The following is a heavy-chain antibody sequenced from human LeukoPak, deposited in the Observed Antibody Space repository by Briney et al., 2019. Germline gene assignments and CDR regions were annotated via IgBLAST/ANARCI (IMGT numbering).Heavy chain of an antibody. CDR2: ISGSGGRT. V-gene: IGHV3-23*01. J-gene: IGHJ4*02. CDR3: AKDSTSWAY. CDR1: GFTFSSSD. D-gene: IGHD6-13*01. Sequence: GGSLRLSCAASGFTFSSSDMSWVRQAPGKGLEWVSGISGSGGRTYYTDSVRGRFTISRDNSKNTLYLQMNSLRAEDTAIYYCAKDSTSWAYWGQGTLVTVSS.